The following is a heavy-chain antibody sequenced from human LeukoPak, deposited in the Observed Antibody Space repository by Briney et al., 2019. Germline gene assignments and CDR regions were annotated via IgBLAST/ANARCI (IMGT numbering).Heavy chain of an antibody. CDR3: ASPRSGYRYTFDY. V-gene: IGHV4-4*09. CDR1: GGSIRSFS. D-gene: IGHD3-22*01. Sequence: PSETLSLTCSVSGGSIRSFSWSWIRQAPEKGLEWIGYISTSGSTNYNPSLKSRVSISLDTSKNRFSLNLNFVTAADTAVYYCASPRSGYRYTFDYWGQGALVTVSS. J-gene: IGHJ4*02. CDR2: ISTSGST.